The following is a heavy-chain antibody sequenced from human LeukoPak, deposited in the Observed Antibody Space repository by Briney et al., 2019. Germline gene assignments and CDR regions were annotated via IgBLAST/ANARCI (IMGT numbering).Heavy chain of an antibody. CDR1: GFTFSSYG. CDR2: IRYDGSNK. J-gene: IGHJ4*02. CDR3: AKKSGGYDCLDY. D-gene: IGHD5-12*01. Sequence: GGSLRLSCAASGFTFSSYGMDWVRQAPGKGLEWVAFIRYDGSNKYYADSVEGRFTISRDNSKNTLYLQMNSLRAEDTAVYYCAKKSGGYDCLDYWGQGTLVTVSS. V-gene: IGHV3-30*02.